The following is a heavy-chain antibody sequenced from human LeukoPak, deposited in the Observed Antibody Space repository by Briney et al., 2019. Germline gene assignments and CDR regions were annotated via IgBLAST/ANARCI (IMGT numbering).Heavy chain of an antibody. D-gene: IGHD3-10*01. J-gene: IGHJ5*02. CDR1: GGSISSSSYY. V-gene: IGHV4-39*07. CDR2: FYYSGST. CDR3: ARDPTTETYYYGSGSYMGGFDP. Sequence: PSETLSLTCTVSGGSISSSSYYWGWIRQPPGKGLEWIGSFYYSGSTYYNPSLKSRVTISVDTSKNQFSLKLSSVTAADTAVYYCARDPTTETYYYGSGSYMGGFDPWGQGTLVTVSS.